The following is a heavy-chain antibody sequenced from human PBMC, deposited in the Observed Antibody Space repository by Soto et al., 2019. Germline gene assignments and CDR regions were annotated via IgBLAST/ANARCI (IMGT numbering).Heavy chain of an antibody. J-gene: IGHJ4*02. D-gene: IGHD6-6*01. CDR2: IYYSGIT. Sequence: QLQLQESGPGLVKPSETLSLTCTVSGGSISSSSYYWGWIRQPPGKGLEWIGTIYYSGITYYNPSLKSRVTISVDTSKNQFSLKVTSVTAADTAVYYCARSTYSGSPTLFDYWGQGTLVTVSS. V-gene: IGHV4-39*01. CDR1: GGSISSSSYY. CDR3: ARSTYSGSPTLFDY.